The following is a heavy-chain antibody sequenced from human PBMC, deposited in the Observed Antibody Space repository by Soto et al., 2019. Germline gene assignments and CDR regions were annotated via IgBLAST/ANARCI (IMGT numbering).Heavy chain of an antibody. V-gene: IGHV3-30*04. Sequence: QVQLVEAGGGVVQPGRSLRLSCAASGFTFGSYAVHWVRQAPGKGLEWVADLSFDGNNQYYADSAKGRFTISRDNSKKTVYLQMNSLGVDDTALYYCARGSTRYSGYDYGVLDYWGQGTLVTVSS. CDR1: GFTFGSYA. CDR2: LSFDGNNQ. J-gene: IGHJ4*02. CDR3: ARGSTRYSGYDYGVLDY. D-gene: IGHD5-12*01.